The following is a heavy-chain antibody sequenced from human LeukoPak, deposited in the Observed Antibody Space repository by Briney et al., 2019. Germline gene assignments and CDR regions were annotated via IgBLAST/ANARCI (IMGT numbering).Heavy chain of an antibody. J-gene: IGHJ4*02. Sequence: SETLSLTCTVSGGSIISYYWSWIRQPAGKGLEWIGRIYTSGNTHYSPYLKRRVTMSVDTSENQFSLNLSSVTAADTAVYYCAREIGRDGYNRSFDYWGQGTLVTVSS. V-gene: IGHV4-4*07. CDR1: GGSIISYY. CDR2: IYTSGNT. CDR3: AREIGRDGYNRSFDY. D-gene: IGHD5-24*01.